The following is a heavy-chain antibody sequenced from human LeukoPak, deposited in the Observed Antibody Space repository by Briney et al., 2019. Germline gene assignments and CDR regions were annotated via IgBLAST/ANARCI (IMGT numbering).Heavy chain of an antibody. V-gene: IGHV3-7*01. CDR2: INEDGSQK. CDR3: ARVEESASFDP. D-gene: IGHD3-3*01. J-gene: IGHJ5*02. Sequence: GGSLRLSCAASGFTFSRFWMSWVRQAPGKGLEWVANINEDGSQKYYVDSVKGRFTISRDNTKKLVFLQMNSLRVEDTAVYYCARVEESASFDPWGQGTLVTVSS. CDR1: GFTFSRFW.